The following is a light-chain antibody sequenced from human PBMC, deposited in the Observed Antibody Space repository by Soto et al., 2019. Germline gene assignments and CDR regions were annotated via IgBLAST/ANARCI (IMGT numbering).Light chain of an antibody. V-gene: IGKV1-39*01. CDR1: QSISNY. Sequence: DIQMTQSPSSLSASVGDIVTITCRASQSISNYLNWYQQKPGKAPKLLIYAASSIQSGVPSRFSGSGSGTDFTLAITSLQPEDFATYSCQQSYSTPRTLGQGTKLEI. CDR2: AAS. J-gene: IGKJ2*01. CDR3: QQSYSTPRT.